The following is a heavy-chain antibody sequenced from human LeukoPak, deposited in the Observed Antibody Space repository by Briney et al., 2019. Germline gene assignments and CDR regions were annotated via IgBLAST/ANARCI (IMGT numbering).Heavy chain of an antibody. D-gene: IGHD5-12*01. CDR2: IIPNFGIA. V-gene: IGHV1-69*04. CDR1: GGTFSSYA. J-gene: IGHJ4*02. Sequence: SVKVSCKASGGTFSSYAISWVRQAPGQGLEWMGRIIPNFGIANYAQKFQGRVTITADKSTSTAYMELSSLRSEDTAVYYCERETDIVATIPGLFDYWGQGTLVTVSS. CDR3: ERETDIVATIPGLFDY.